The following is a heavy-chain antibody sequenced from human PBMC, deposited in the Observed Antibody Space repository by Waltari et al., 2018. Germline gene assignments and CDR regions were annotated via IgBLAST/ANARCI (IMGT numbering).Heavy chain of an antibody. V-gene: IGHV1-3*03. Sequence: QVQLVQSGAEVKKPGASVKVSCKTSGYTFTSYAMHWVRQAPGQRLEWMGWINAGNGNTKYSQEFQGRVTITRDTSASTAYMELSSLRSEDMAVYYCARDLGTYYYDSRGPLDYWGQGTLVTVSS. CDR2: INAGNGNT. D-gene: IGHD3-22*01. J-gene: IGHJ4*02. CDR1: GYTFTSYA. CDR3: ARDLGTYYYDSRGPLDY.